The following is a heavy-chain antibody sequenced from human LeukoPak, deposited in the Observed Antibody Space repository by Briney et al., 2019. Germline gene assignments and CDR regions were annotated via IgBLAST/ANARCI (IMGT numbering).Heavy chain of an antibody. CDR3: ARDSDGYTTTFDY. CDR2: IIPIFGTA. V-gene: IGHV1-69*01. CDR1: GGTFSSYA. Sequence: SVKVSCKASGGTFSSYAISWVRQAPGQGLEWMGGIIPIFGTANYAQKFQGRVTITADESTSTAYMELSSLRSEDTAVYYCARDSDGYTTTFDYWGQGTLVTVSS. D-gene: IGHD5-24*01. J-gene: IGHJ4*02.